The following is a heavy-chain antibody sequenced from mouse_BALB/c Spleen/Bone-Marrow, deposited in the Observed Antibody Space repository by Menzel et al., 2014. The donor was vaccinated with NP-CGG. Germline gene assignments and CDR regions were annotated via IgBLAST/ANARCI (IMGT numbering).Heavy chain of an antibody. CDR1: GFTFTDYY. CDR3: ARDKGRVFFDY. Sequence: EVQRVESGGGLVQPGGSLRLSCATSGFTFTDYYMNWVRQPPGTALEWLGFIRNKANGYTTEYSASVKSRFTISRDNSQNILYLQMNTPRADDSATYYCARDKGRVFFDYWGQGTTLTVSS. D-gene: IGHD3-3*01. CDR2: IRNKANGYTT. J-gene: IGHJ2*01. V-gene: IGHV7-3*02.